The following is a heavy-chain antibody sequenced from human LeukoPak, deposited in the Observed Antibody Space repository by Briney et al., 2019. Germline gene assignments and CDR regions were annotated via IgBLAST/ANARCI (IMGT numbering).Heavy chain of an antibody. CDR3: ARSFDTSGYYLYLDY. CDR2: IDYSGST. D-gene: IGHD3-22*01. J-gene: IGHJ4*02. CDR1: GGSISSHY. Sequence: SETLSLTCTVSGGSISSHYWSWIRQPPGKGLEWIGYIDYSGSTNYNPSLKSRVTISRDTSKSQFSLMLTTVTAADTAVYYCARSFDTSGYYLYLDYWGQGTLVTVSS. V-gene: IGHV4-59*11.